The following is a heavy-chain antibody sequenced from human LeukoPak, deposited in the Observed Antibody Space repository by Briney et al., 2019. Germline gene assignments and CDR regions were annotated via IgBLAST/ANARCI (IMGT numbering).Heavy chain of an antibody. J-gene: IGHJ6*03. CDR3: ASQSNPAHRLNYYYMDV. CDR1: GGSISSYY. Sequence: SETLSLTCTVSGGSISSYYWSWIRQPAGKGLEWIGRIYTSGSTNYNTSLKSRVTMSVDTSKNQFSLKLSSVTAADTAVYYCASQSNPAHRLNYYYMDVWGKGTTVTVSS. CDR2: IYTSGST. V-gene: IGHV4-4*07. D-gene: IGHD4-11*01.